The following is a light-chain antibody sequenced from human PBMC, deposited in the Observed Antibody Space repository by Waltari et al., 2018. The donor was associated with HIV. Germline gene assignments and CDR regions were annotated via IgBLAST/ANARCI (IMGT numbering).Light chain of an antibody. CDR3: QVWDDTTVV. CDR2: QDV. J-gene: IGLJ2*01. V-gene: IGLV3-1*01. CDR1: TLGPKY. Sequence: SYEMTQPPSVSVSPGQTATITCSGATLGPKYVCWYQQKPGQSPVLVIHQDVKRPSGIPDRFSGSNSGNTATLTVSGTQAMDEADYYCQVWDDTTVVFGGGTKLTVL.